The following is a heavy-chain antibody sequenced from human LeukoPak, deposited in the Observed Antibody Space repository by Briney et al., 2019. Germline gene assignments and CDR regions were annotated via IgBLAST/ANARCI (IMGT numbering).Heavy chain of an antibody. V-gene: IGHV3-23*01. J-gene: IGHJ4*02. D-gene: IGHD6-19*01. CDR1: GFTFSSYA. CDR3: ARDGSGWYDY. Sequence: GGSLRLSCAASGFTFSSYAMSWVRQAPGKGLEWVSAISGSGGSTYYADSVKGRFTISRDNAKNSLYLQMNSLRAEDTGVYYCARDGSGWYDYWGQGILVTVSS. CDR2: ISGSGGST.